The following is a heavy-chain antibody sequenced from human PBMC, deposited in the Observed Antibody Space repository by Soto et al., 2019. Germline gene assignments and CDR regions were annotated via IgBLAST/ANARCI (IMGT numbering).Heavy chain of an antibody. CDR2: ISGSGSST. V-gene: IGHV3-23*01. J-gene: IGHJ4*01. CDR3: AKEYEYSSGGERIDY. CDR1: GFTFSSYA. Sequence: EVQLLESGGGLVQPGGSLRLSCAASGFTFSSYAMSWVRQAPGKGLEWVSDISGSGSSTYYADSVKGRFTISRDNPKNTLYLQMYSLRAEDTAVYYCAKEYEYSSGGERIDYWGHRTLVTVSS. D-gene: IGHD6-19*01.